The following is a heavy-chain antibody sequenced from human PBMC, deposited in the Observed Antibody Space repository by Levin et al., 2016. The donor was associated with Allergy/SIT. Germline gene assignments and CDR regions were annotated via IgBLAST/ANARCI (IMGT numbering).Heavy chain of an antibody. D-gene: IGHD2-2*01. J-gene: IGHJ5*02. V-gene: IGHV4-61*02. CDR2: IYTSGST. Sequence: SETLSLTCTVSGDSISSSSYYWSWIRQPAGKGLEWIGRIYTSGSTNYNPSLKSRVTISIDTSKNQFSLRLNSVTAADTAVYYCARGSSTIQYSWFDPWGQGTLVTVSS. CDR3: ARGSSTIQYSWFDP. CDR1: GDSISSSSYY.